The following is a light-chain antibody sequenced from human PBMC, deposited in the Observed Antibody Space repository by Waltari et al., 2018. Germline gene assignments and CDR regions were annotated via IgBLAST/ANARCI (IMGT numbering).Light chain of an antibody. CDR3: CSYVGRNIWV. V-gene: IGLV2-23*02. Sequence: QSALTQPASVSGSPGQSITISCTGTSSDVGFYNLVSWYQQHPDKAPKLLVYEVIERPSGVSDRFSGSKSGNTASLTISGRQAEDEADYYCCSYVGRNIWVFGGGTKVTVL. CDR1: SSDVGFYNL. J-gene: IGLJ3*02. CDR2: EVI.